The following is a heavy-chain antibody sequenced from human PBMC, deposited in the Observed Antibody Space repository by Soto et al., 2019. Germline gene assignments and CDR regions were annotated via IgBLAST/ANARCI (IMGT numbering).Heavy chain of an antibody. CDR2: IYYSGST. J-gene: IGHJ4*02. V-gene: IGHV4-30-4*01. D-gene: IGHD2-15*01. CDR3: ARYCSGGSCYEGRSSLFYY. Sequence: QVQLQESGPGLVKPSQTLSLTCTVSGGSISSGDYYWSWIRQPPGKGLEWIGYIYYSGSTYYNPSLKSRVAISVDTSKNQFSLKLSSVTAADTAVYYCARYCSGGSCYEGRSSLFYYWGQGTLVTVSS. CDR1: GGSISSGDYY.